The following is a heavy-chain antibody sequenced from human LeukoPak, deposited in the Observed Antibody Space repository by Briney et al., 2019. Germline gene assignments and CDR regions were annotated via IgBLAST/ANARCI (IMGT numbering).Heavy chain of an antibody. V-gene: IGHV3-30*02. CDR2: IQSNGNEK. CDR3: ARGVTSWPQGPYHFDY. D-gene: IGHD2-2*01. J-gene: IGHJ4*02. Sequence: GGSLRLSCAVSGFTFSDYAMHWVRQAPGKGLEWVASIQSNGNEKYSSDSLKGRFTISRDNSKNTLYLQMNTVRPEDTAVFYCARGVTSWPQGPYHFDYWGQGILMTVSS. CDR1: GFTFSDYA.